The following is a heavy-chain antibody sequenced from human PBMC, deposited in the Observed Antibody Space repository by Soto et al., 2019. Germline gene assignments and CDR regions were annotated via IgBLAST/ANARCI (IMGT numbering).Heavy chain of an antibody. Sequence: QMQLQESGPGLVKPSQTLSLTCTVSCGSIGGGGFYWIWFPRRPGEGLEWIGNIYDSGSANYNPYLESRISMSIDTSKNHFSLSLTSVTVADTDLYYCARAVNLTTKNLLDLWGPGTMVAASS. CDR3: ARAVNLTTKNLLDL. CDR1: CGSIGGGGFY. D-gene: IGHD1-1*01. CDR2: IYDSGSA. V-gene: IGHV4-31*02. J-gene: IGHJ3*01.